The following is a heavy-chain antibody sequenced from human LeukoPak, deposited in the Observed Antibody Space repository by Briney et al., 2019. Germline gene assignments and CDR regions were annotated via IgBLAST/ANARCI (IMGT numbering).Heavy chain of an antibody. CDR1: GFTFSSYW. CDR2: IKQDGSDK. CDR3: AGEGAGTFDY. V-gene: IGHV3-7*04. Sequence: GGSLRLSCAASGFTFSSYWMSWIRQAPGKGLEWVANIKQDGSDKYYVDSVKGRFTISRDNAKNPLYLQMNSLRAEDTAVYYCAGEGAGTFDYWGQGTLVTVSS. J-gene: IGHJ4*02. D-gene: IGHD1-1*01.